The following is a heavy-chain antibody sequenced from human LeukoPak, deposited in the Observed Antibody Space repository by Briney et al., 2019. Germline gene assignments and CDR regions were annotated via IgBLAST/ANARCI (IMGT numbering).Heavy chain of an antibody. CDR3: AKESVDPHYYMDV. D-gene: IGHD3/OR15-3a*01. V-gene: IGHV3-74*01. Sequence: GGSLRLSCAASGFTFSSYWMHWVRHAPGKGLVWVSRINSDGSSTSYADSVKGRFTISRDNSKNTLYLQMNSLRAEDTAVYYCAKESVDPHYYMDVWGKGTTVTVSS. J-gene: IGHJ6*03. CDR1: GFTFSSYW. CDR2: INSDGSST.